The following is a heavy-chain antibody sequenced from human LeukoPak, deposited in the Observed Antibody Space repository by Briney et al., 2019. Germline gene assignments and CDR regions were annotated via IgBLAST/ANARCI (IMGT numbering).Heavy chain of an antibody. CDR2: ISSSSTM. Sequence: GGSLRLSCAASGFTFGDYSMNWVRQAPGKGLEWVSYISSSSTMYYANSVKGRFTMSRDNAKNSLYLQMNSLRDEDTAVYYCARDQYGAYAIDYWGQGTLVTVSS. J-gene: IGHJ4*02. V-gene: IGHV3-69-1*01. CDR3: ARDQYGAYAIDY. D-gene: IGHD4-17*01. CDR1: GFTFGDYS.